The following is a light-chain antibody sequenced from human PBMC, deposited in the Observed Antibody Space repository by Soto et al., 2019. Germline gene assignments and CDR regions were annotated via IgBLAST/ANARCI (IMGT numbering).Light chain of an antibody. CDR1: QSVFSNSNNKKY. CDR2: GAS. CDR3: QQYANWPIT. J-gene: IGKJ5*01. V-gene: IGKV4-1*01. Sequence: DIVMTQSADSLAVSLGERATINCKSSQSVFSNSNNKKYLAWHQQKPGQAPRLLIYGASTRATGIPARFSGSGSGTEFTLTISSLQSEDFAVYYCQQYANWPITFGQGTRLEIK.